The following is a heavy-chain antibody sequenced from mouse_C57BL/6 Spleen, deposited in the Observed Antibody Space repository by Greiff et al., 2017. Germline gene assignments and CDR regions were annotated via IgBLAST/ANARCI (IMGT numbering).Heavy chain of an antibody. CDR3: ARSNGLYYFVDY. Sequence: VQLQQSGTELVKPGASVKLSCKASGYTFTSYWMHWVKQRPGQGLEWIGNINPSNGGTNYNEKFKSKATLTVDKSSSTAYMQLSSLTSEDSAVYYWARSNGLYYFVDYWGQGTTLTVSS. CDR2: INPSNGGT. D-gene: IGHD2-1*01. J-gene: IGHJ2*01. CDR1: GYTFTSYW. V-gene: IGHV1-53*01.